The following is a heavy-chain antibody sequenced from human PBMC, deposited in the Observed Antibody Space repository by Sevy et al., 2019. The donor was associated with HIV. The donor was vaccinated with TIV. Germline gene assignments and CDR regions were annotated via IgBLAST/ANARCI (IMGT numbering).Heavy chain of an antibody. D-gene: IGHD3-16*01. V-gene: IGHV3-15*01. Sequence: GGSLRLSCTASGFTFSNAWMSWVRQTPEMGLEWVALIKPITDAGTTDYAAPVQGRFTISRDDSKNTVYLQLNSLKTEDTAVYYCTAGPVSFWGQGTLVTVSS. CDR1: GFTFSNAW. J-gene: IGHJ4*02. CDR3: TAGPVSF. CDR2: IKPITDAGTT.